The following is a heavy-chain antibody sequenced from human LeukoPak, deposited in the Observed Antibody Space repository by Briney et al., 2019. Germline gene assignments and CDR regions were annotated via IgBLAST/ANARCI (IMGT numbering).Heavy chain of an antibody. CDR2: ISSSGSTI. CDR3: AKAAAGTAYFDY. Sequence: PGGSLRLSCAASGFTLSSYEMNWVRQAPGKGLEWVSYISSSGSTIYYADSVKGRFTISRDNAKNSLYLQMNSLRAEDTAVYYCAKAAAGTAYFDYWGQGTLVTVSS. D-gene: IGHD6-13*01. CDR1: GFTLSSYE. V-gene: IGHV3-48*03. J-gene: IGHJ4*02.